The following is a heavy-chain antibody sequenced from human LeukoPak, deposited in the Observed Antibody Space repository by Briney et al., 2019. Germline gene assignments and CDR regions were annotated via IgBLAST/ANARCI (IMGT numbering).Heavy chain of an antibody. J-gene: IGHJ4*02. D-gene: IGHD3-22*01. CDR1: GYTFTSYY. V-gene: IGHV1-46*01. CDR3: ARAGGGYSSGL. CDR2: IYPSGGGT. Sequence: GASVKVSCRASGYTFTSYYMHWVRQAPGQGLEWMGIIYPSGGGTTYAQKFQGRFAMTRDTSTSTVYMELYSLRSEDTAVYYCARAGGGYSSGLWGQGTLVIVSS.